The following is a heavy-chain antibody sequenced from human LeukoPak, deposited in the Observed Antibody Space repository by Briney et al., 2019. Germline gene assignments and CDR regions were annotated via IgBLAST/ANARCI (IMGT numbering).Heavy chain of an antibody. CDR1: GGSISSYY. Sequence: SETLSLTCTVSGGSISSYYWSWIRQPPGKGLEWIGYIYYSGSTNYNPSLKSRVTISVDTSKNQFSLKLSSVTAADTAVNYCARSYGPANWFDPWGQGTLVTVSS. D-gene: IGHD4-17*01. V-gene: IGHV4-59*08. CDR2: IYYSGST. J-gene: IGHJ5*02. CDR3: ARSYGPANWFDP.